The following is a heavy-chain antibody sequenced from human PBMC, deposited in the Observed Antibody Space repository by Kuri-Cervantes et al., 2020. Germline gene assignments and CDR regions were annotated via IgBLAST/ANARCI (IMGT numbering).Heavy chain of an antibody. Sequence: GESLKISCASSGFSFEDYAVSWVRQAPGKGLEWVSGLNWNGGSTAYADSVKGRFTISRDNVRSSLYLQMNSLRVEDTALYYCARHPPGWDSSSHSYYYMDVWGKGTTVTVSS. CDR2: LNWNGGST. D-gene: IGHD6-13*01. V-gene: IGHV3-20*04. CDR1: GFSFEDYA. J-gene: IGHJ6*03. CDR3: ARHPPGWDSSSHSYYYMDV.